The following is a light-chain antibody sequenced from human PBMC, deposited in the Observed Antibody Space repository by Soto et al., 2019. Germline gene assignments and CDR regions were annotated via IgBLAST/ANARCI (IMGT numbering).Light chain of an antibody. J-gene: IGKJ4*01. Sequence: IQLTQSPSSLSASVGDSVTITCRASQGISRYLSWYQQKPGRAPKLLISAASTLHSGVPARFSGSGSGTDVTLSITSRQPEDFATYYCQQLNTYPVTVGGGTKVEIK. CDR1: QGISRY. CDR2: AAS. CDR3: QQLNTYPVT. V-gene: IGKV1-9*01.